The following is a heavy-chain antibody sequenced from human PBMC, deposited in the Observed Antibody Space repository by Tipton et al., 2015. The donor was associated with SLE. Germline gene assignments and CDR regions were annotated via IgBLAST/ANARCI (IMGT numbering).Heavy chain of an antibody. Sequence: TLSLTCTVSGGSISSGSYYWCWIRQPAGKGLEWIGHIYTSGGTNYNPSLKSRVTISVDTSNNQFSLRLSSVTAADTAVYYCARDRIAAVLNAFDIWGQGTMVTVSS. CDR3: ARDRIAAVLNAFDI. CDR2: IYTSGGT. CDR1: GGSISSGSYY. D-gene: IGHD6-13*01. J-gene: IGHJ3*02. V-gene: IGHV4-61*09.